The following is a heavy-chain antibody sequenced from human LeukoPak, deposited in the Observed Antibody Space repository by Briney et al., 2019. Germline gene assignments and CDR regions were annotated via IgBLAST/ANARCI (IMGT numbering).Heavy chain of an antibody. J-gene: IGHJ4*02. CDR3: ARGFPSPDKRPC. D-gene: IGHD3-10*01. V-gene: IGHV3-64*01. CDR1: GFTFSSYA. Sequence: GGSLRLSCAASGFTFSSYAMHWVRQAPGKGLEYVSAISNNGGSTYYANSVKGRFTISRDNSKNTLYLQVGSLRAEDMAVYYCARGFPSPDKRPCWGQGTLVTVSS. CDR2: ISNNGGST.